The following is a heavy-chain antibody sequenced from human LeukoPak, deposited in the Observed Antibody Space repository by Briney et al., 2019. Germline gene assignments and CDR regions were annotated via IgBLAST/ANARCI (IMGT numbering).Heavy chain of an antibody. CDR1: GGSFSSYY. CDR3: ARVRRYTSRPDAFDI. J-gene: IGHJ3*02. Sequence: SETLSLTCAVFGGSFSSYYWSWIRQPPGKGLEWIGFIHYSESTNYNPSLKSRVTISVDTSKNQFSLQLTSVTAADTAVYYCARVRRYTSRPDAFDIWGQGTVVTVSS. V-gene: IGHV4-59*01. CDR2: IHYSEST. D-gene: IGHD6-19*01.